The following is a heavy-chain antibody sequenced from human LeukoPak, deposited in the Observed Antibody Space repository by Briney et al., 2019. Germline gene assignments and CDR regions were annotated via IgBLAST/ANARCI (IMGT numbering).Heavy chain of an antibody. V-gene: IGHV4-59*02. CDR2: VHHSGST. D-gene: IGHD2-15*01. Sequence: PSETLSLTCAVSAGLVTNSYWSWIRQPPGKGLEWIGYVHHSGSTIYNASLKSRTIISKDTSKNVFSLKVNSVTAADTAVYYCARDFAGFGGGIDYWGQGTLVTVSS. J-gene: IGHJ4*02. CDR3: ARDFAGFGGGIDY. CDR1: AGLVTNSY.